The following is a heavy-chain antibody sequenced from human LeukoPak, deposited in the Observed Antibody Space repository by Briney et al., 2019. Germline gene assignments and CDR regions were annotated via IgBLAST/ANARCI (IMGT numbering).Heavy chain of an antibody. J-gene: IGHJ6*03. CDR1: GYTFTGYY. V-gene: IGHV1-2*02. D-gene: IGHD6-13*01. Sequence: AASVKVSCKASGYTFTGYYMHWVRQAPGQGLEWMGWINPNSGGTNYAQKFQGRVTMTRDTSISTAYMELSRLRSDDTAVYYCAKVAAAGTAYYYYYMDVWGKGTTVTISS. CDR2: INPNSGGT. CDR3: AKVAAAGTAYYYYYMDV.